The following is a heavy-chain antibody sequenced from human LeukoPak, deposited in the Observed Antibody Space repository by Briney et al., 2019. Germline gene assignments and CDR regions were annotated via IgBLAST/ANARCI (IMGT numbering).Heavy chain of an antibody. Sequence: GGSLRLSCAASGFTFSSYSMNWVRQAPGKGLEWVTFIRFDGSNKYYADSVKGRFTISRDNSKNTLYLQMNSLRAEDTAVYYCTRGDSSGYYCFDYWGQGTLVTVSS. D-gene: IGHD3-22*01. CDR3: TRGDSSGYYCFDY. J-gene: IGHJ4*02. V-gene: IGHV3-30*02. CDR1: GFTFSSYS. CDR2: IRFDGSNK.